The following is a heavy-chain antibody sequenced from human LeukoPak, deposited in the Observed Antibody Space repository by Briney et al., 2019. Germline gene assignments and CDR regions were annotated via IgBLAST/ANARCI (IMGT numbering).Heavy chain of an antibody. V-gene: IGHV1-46*01. CDR1: GYTFTSYY. J-gene: IGHJ5*02. D-gene: IGHD2-21*02. Sequence: GASVKVSCKASGYTFTSYYMHWVRQAPGQGLEWMGIINPSGGSTSYAQKFQGRVTMTRDTSTSTVYMELSSLRSEDTAVYYCATTMGFCGGDCFGWFDPWGQGTLVTVSS. CDR3: ATTMGFCGGDCFGWFDP. CDR2: INPSGGST.